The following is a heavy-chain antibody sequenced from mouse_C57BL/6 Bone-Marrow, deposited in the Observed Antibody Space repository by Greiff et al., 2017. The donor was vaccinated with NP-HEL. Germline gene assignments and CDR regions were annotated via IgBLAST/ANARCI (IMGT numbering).Heavy chain of an antibody. J-gene: IGHJ3*01. V-gene: IGHV5-12*01. CDR2: ISNGGGST. Sequence: EVKLVESGGGLVQPGGSLKLSCAASGFTFSDYYMYWVRQTPEKRLEWVAYISNGGGSTYYPDTVKGRFTISRDNAKNTLYLQMSRLKAEDTAMYYCARANWAAWFAYWGQGTLVTVSA. D-gene: IGHD4-1*01. CDR3: ARANWAAWFAY. CDR1: GFTFSDYY.